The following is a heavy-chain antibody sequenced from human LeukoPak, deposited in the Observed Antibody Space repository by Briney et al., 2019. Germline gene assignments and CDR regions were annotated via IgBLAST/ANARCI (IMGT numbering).Heavy chain of an antibody. CDR3: ARVSMVRGVRAYYFDY. Sequence: PSETLSLTCAVSGGSISSGGYSWSWIRQPPGKGLEWIGYINHSGSTYYNPSLKSRVTISVDTSKNQFSLKLSSVTAADTAVYYCARVSMVRGVRAYYFDYWGQGTLVTVSS. D-gene: IGHD3-10*01. CDR1: GGSISSGGYS. J-gene: IGHJ4*02. V-gene: IGHV4-30-2*05. CDR2: INHSGST.